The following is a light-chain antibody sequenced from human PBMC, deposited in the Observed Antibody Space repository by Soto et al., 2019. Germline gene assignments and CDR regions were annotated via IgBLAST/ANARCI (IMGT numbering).Light chain of an antibody. Sequence: EIVLTQSPGTLSLSPGERATLSCRASQSVSSSFLAWYQQKPGQAPRLLIYAASRRATGIPDRFSGSGSGTDFTLTISRLEPEDFATYYCQQSYIEPWGTCGQGTRVESK. CDR3: QQSYIEPWGT. CDR1: QSVSSSF. V-gene: IGKV3-20*01. CDR2: AAS. J-gene: IGKJ1*01.